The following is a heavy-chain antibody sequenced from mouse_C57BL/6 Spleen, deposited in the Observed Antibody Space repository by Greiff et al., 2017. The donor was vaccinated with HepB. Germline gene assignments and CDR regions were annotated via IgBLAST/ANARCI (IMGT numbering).Heavy chain of an antibody. CDR3: AREYDYDGYYFDY. J-gene: IGHJ2*01. CDR1: GFTFSDYG. D-gene: IGHD2-4*01. Sequence: DVQLVESGGGLVKPGGSLKLSCAASGFTFSDYGMHWVRQAPEKGLEWVAYISSGSSTIYYADTVKGRFTISRDNAKNTLFLQMTSLRSEDTAMYYCAREYDYDGYYFDYWGQGTTLTVSS. CDR2: ISSGSSTI. V-gene: IGHV5-17*01.